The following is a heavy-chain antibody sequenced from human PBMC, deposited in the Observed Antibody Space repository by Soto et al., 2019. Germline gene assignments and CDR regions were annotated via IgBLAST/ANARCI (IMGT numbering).Heavy chain of an antibody. D-gene: IGHD1-26*01. CDR3: AHRPIAGAAI. CDR2: IFHSGST. Sequence: QVQLQESGPGLVKPSGTLSLTCAVFGGSISNSNWWTWVRQPPGKGLDWIGEIFHSGSTNYNSTLMGRVTISVDKANNQFSLKLSSVTAADTAVYYCAHRPIAGAAIWGQGTLVTVSP. V-gene: IGHV4-4*02. J-gene: IGHJ4*02. CDR1: GGSISNSNW.